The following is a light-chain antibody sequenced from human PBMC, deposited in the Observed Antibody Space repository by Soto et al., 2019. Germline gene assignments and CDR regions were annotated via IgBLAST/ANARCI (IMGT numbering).Light chain of an antibody. Sequence: RLTRPPPPFFASVGDKAPFPSWASQGISSSLAWYLQKPGKAPRLLIYAASTLQSGVPSRFSGSGSGTDFTLNIRSLQPEDFATYYCQQLNSYPFTFGQGTRLEIK. V-gene: IGKV1-9*01. CDR2: AAS. CDR1: QGISSS. J-gene: IGKJ5*01. CDR3: QQLNSYPFT.